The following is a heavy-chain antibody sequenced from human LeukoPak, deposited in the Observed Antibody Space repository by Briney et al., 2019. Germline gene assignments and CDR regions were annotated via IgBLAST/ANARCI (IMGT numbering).Heavy chain of an antibody. CDR2: ISSSSSTI. CDR3: ASSGPLYPGGSSDY. V-gene: IGHV3-48*01. Sequence: GGSLRLSCAASGFTFSSYRMNWVRQAPGKGLEWVSYISSSSSTIYYADSVKGRFTISRDNAKNSLYLQMNSLRAEDTAVYYYASSGPLYPGGSSDYWGQGTLVTVSS. D-gene: IGHD1-26*01. CDR1: GFTFSSYR. J-gene: IGHJ4*02.